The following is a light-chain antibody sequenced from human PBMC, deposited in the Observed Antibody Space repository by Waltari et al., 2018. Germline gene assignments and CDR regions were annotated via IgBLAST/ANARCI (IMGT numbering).Light chain of an antibody. CDR3: GTWDSSLSGAV. Sequence: QSVLTQPPSVSAAPGQRVPLSCSGRRSTIGTYYFTCDRQFPGTAPKLLIHENTERPSGIPGRFSGSKSGTSATLDITGLQAGDEADYYCGTWDSSLSGAVFGGGTHLTVL. V-gene: IGLV1-51*02. CDR2: ENT. J-gene: IGLJ7*01. CDR1: RSTIGTYY.